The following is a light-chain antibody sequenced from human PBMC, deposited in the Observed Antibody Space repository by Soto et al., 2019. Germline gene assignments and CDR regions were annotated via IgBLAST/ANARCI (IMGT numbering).Light chain of an antibody. V-gene: IGKV3-20*01. Sequence: EIMLTQSPDTLSLSPGERATLSCRASESVTSSHLAWYQQKPGQAPRLLIYGASSRATGIPDRFSGSGSGTDFTLTISRLEPEDFAVYYCQHYGSSRNTFGQGTRLEIK. CDR2: GAS. J-gene: IGKJ5*01. CDR3: QHYGSSRNT. CDR1: ESVTSSH.